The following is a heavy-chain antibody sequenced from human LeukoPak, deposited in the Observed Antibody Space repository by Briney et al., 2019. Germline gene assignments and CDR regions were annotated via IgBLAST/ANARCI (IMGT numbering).Heavy chain of an antibody. CDR1: GFTFSSYA. CDR3: ARDGRDSPAFDY. CDR2: ISSNGGST. D-gene: IGHD1-1*01. Sequence: GGSLRLSCAASGFTFSSYAMHWVRQAPGKGLEYVSAISSNGGSTYYANSVKGRFTISRDNSKNTLYLQMGSLRAEDMAVYYCARDGRDSPAFDYWGQGTLATVSS. J-gene: IGHJ4*02. V-gene: IGHV3-64*01.